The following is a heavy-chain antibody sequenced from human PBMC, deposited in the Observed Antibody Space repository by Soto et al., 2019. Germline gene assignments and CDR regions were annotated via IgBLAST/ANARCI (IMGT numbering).Heavy chain of an antibody. D-gene: IGHD3-3*01. V-gene: IGHV4-34*01. J-gene: IGHJ6*03. CDR2: INHSGST. CDR3: ARGLGFWSGYHLAGYMDV. Sequence: SETLSLTCAVYGGSFSGYYWSWIRQPPGKGLEWIGEINHSGSTNYNPSLKSRVTISVDTSKNQFSLKLSSVTAADTAVYYCARGLGFWSGYHLAGYMDVWGKGTTVTVSS. CDR1: GGSFSGYY.